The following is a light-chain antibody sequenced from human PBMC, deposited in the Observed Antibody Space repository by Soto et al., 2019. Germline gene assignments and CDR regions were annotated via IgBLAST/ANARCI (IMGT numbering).Light chain of an antibody. CDR3: QQHGTSPYT. CDR1: QSLRISY. Sequence: PGDRATLSCWASQSLRISYLAWYQRKPGQAPRLLMFGASRRATGIPDRFNGSGSGTDFILTISRLEPEDVAVYYCQQHGTSPYTFGQGTVLEIK. J-gene: IGKJ2*01. CDR2: GAS. V-gene: IGKV3-20*01.